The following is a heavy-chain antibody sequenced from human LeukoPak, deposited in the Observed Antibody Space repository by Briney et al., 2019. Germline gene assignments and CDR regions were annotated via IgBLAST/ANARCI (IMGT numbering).Heavy chain of an antibody. J-gene: IGHJ4*02. V-gene: IGHV3-53*01. CDR1: GFTVSNIY. D-gene: IGHD1-26*01. CDR2: IYRGGST. Sequence: PGGSLRLSCAASGFTVSNIYMNWVRLAPGKGLEWVSVIYRGGSTNYADSAEGRFTISRDNSKNTLYLQMNSLSAEATAVYYCARGGGSYYFDYWGQGTLVTVSS. CDR3: ARGGGSYYFDY.